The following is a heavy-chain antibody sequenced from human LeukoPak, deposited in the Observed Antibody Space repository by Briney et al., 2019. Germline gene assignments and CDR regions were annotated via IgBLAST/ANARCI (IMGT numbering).Heavy chain of an antibody. CDR3: AAESTIGLGSGYSNDAFDI. CDR2: IVVGSGNT. CDR1: GFTFTRSA. V-gene: IGHV1-58*02. J-gene: IGHJ3*02. Sequence: ASVKVSCKAAGFTFTRSAKQWVRQARGQRLEWIGWIVVGSGNTNYAQKFQERVTITRDMSTSTAYMELSSLRSEDTAVYYCAAESTIGLGSGYSNDAFDIWGQGTMVTVSS. D-gene: IGHD3-22*01.